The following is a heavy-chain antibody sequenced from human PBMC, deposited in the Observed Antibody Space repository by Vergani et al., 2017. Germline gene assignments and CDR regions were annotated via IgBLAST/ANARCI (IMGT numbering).Heavy chain of an antibody. V-gene: IGHV3-7*03. CDR1: GFTFSSYW. CDR3: ARDLNYYDSSGRFDY. Sequence: VQLVESGGGVVQPGRSLRLSCAASGFTFSSYWMSWVRQAPGKGLEWVANIKQDGSEKYYVDSVKGRFTISRDNAKNSLYLQMNSLRAEDTAVYYCARDLNYYDSSGRFDYWGQGTLVTVSS. J-gene: IGHJ4*02. D-gene: IGHD3-22*01. CDR2: IKQDGSEK.